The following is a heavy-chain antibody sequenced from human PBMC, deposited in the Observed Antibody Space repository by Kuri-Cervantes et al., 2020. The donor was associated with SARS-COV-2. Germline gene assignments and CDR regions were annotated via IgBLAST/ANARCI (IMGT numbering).Heavy chain of an antibody. Sequence: SETLSLTCTVSGGSVSSGNDYWSCIRQPPGKGLEWIGFVYYSGDTNYNPSLKSRVTISVDTSKNQFSLKRRSVTAADTAVYFCAREIYVSLDLWGRGALVTVSS. CDR3: AREIYVSLDL. J-gene: IGHJ4*02. CDR2: VYYSGDT. D-gene: IGHD3-16*01. CDR1: GGSVSSGNDY. V-gene: IGHV4-61*01.